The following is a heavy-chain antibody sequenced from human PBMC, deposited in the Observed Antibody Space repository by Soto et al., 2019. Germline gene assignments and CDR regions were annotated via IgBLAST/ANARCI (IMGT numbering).Heavy chain of an antibody. D-gene: IGHD6-19*01. V-gene: IGHV3-9*01. Sequence: PGGSLRLSCAASGFTFSSYAMHWVRQAPGKGLEWVSGTSWNSGSIGYADSVKGRFTISRDNAKNSLYLQMNSLRAEDTALYYCXKDFGSGSYYYYYGMDVWGQGTTVTVSS. J-gene: IGHJ6*02. CDR3: XKDFGSGSYYYYYGMDV. CDR2: TSWNSGSI. CDR1: GFTFSSYA.